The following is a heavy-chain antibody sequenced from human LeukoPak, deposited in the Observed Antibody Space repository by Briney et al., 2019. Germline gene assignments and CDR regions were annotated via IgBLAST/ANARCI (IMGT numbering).Heavy chain of an antibody. V-gene: IGHV1-2*02. D-gene: IGHD3-10*01. Sequence: ASVKVSCKASGYTFTGYYMHWVRQAPGQGLEWMGWINPNSGGTNYAQKFQGRVTMTRDTSISTAYMELSSLRSEDTAVYYCARDYGSGSYYYMDVWGKGTTVTISS. CDR2: INPNSGGT. CDR3: ARDYGSGSYYYMDV. CDR1: GYTFTGYY. J-gene: IGHJ6*03.